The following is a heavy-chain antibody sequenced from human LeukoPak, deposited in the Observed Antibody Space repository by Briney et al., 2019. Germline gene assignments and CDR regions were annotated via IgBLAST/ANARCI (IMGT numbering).Heavy chain of an antibody. CDR3: ARDHHPRSGYMFGYDAFDI. J-gene: IGHJ3*02. CDR1: GFTFSDYA. V-gene: IGHV3-23*01. Sequence: GGSLRLSCAASGFTFSDYAMSWVRQAPGKGLEWVSAVSGSGGSRYYADSVRGRFIISRDHSKNTVFLQMNSLRAEDTAVYYCARDHHPRSGYMFGYDAFDIWGQGTLVTVSS. CDR2: VSGSGGSR. D-gene: IGHD5-18*01.